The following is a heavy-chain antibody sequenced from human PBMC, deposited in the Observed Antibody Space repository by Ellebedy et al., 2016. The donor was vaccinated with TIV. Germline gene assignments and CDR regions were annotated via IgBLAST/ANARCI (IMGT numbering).Heavy chain of an antibody. V-gene: IGHV1-8*01. CDR3: ARNKAYTGDFDY. J-gene: IGHJ4*02. CDR1: GYTFTSYD. CDR2: MNPNSGNT. Sequence: AASVKVSCKASGYTFTSYDINWVRQATGQGLEWMGWMNPNSGNTGYAQKFQGRVTMTRDTSISTAYMELSSLISDDTAVYYCARNKAYTGDFDYWGQGTQVTVSS. D-gene: IGHD7-27*01.